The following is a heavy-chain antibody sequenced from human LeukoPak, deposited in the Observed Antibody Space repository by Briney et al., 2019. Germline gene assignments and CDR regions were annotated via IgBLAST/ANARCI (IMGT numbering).Heavy chain of an antibody. CDR3: AKDHVIMVRGGYFSMDV. D-gene: IGHD3-10*01. Sequence: GGSLRLSCAASGFTFTSYGIHWVRQAPGKGLEWVAVVTYDGSGKWYADAVKGRFTISRDNSKNTLYLQMNSLRTEDTAMYYCAKDHVIMVRGGYFSMDVWGQGTTVIVSS. J-gene: IGHJ6*02. V-gene: IGHV3-30*18. CDR1: GFTFTSYG. CDR2: VTYDGSGK.